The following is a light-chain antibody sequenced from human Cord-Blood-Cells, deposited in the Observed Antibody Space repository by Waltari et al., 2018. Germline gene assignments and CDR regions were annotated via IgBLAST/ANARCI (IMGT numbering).Light chain of an antibody. CDR2: QDS. V-gene: IGLV3-1*01. Sequence: SYELTQPPSVSVSPGQTASLTCSGDNLGGKYACWYQQKPGQSPVLVIYQDSKRPSGIPERFSGSNSGNTATLTISGTQAMDEADYYCQAWDSSTVVFGGGTKLTVL. J-gene: IGLJ2*01. CDR3: QAWDSSTVV. CDR1: NLGGKY.